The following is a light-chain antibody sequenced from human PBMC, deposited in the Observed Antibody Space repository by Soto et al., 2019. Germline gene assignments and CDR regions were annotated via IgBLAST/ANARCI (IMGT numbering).Light chain of an antibody. CDR3: TSYTSSSTLDV. CDR2: DVT. CDR1: SSDVGAYDF. J-gene: IGLJ1*01. Sequence: QSALTQPASVSGSPGQSITISCTGTSSDVGAYDFVSWYQHYPGKAPKLVTFDVTHRPPGISDRFSGSKSGHTASLTISGLQSEDEADYFCTSYTSSSTLDVFGTGTKLTVL. V-gene: IGLV2-14*01.